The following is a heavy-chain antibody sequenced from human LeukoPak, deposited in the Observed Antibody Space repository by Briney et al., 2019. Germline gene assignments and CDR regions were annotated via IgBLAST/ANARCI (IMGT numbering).Heavy chain of an antibody. CDR2: IIPIFGTA. CDR1: GGTFSSYA. D-gene: IGHD2-2*01. CDR3: ASGRYCSSTSCSRGFDY. J-gene: IGHJ4*02. V-gene: IGHV1-69*05. Sequence: GASVKVSCKASGGTFSSYAISWVRQAPGQGLEWMGGIIPIFGTANYAQRFQGRVTITTDESTSTAYMELSSLRSEDTAVYYCASGRYCSSTSCSRGFDYWGQATLVTVSS.